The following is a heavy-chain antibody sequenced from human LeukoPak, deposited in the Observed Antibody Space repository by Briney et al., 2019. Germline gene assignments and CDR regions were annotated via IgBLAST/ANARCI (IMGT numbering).Heavy chain of an antibody. Sequence: GGSLRLSCTVSGFTVSSNSMSWVRQAPGKGLEWVSFIYSAGSIYYSDSVKGRFTISIDNSKNTLYLQMNSLRAEDTAVYYCTRPDDYGDYWGQGTLVTVSS. CDR1: GFTVSSNS. CDR3: TRPDDYGDY. J-gene: IGHJ4*02. D-gene: IGHD1-14*01. CDR2: IYSAGSI. V-gene: IGHV3-53*01.